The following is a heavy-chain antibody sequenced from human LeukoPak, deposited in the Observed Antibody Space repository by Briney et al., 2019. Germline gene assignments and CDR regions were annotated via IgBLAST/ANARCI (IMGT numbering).Heavy chain of an antibody. CDR2: IHANGDT. Sequence: SETLSLTCTVSGGSISSNYWSWIRQPPGKGLEWNGLEWIEYIHANGDTKYNPSLNSRVTISLDSSRSQLSLNLTAADTALYFCAGYDHSNYLAYWGQGILVTVSS. CDR3: AGYDHSNYLAY. CDR1: GGSISSNY. J-gene: IGHJ4*02. D-gene: IGHD4-11*01. V-gene: IGHV4-4*08.